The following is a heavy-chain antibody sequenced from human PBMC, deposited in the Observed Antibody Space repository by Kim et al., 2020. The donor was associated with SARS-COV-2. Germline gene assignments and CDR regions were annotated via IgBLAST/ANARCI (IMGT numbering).Heavy chain of an antibody. CDR3: STWHFDSSGSKTHY. J-gene: IGHJ4*02. V-gene: IGHV4-34*01. Sequence: SETLSLTCAVYGGSFSGCYWCWIRQPPGKGLEWIGEVNHSGSTNYNPSLKSRVTISADTSENQFSLRLSSVTAADTAVYFCSTWHFDSSGSKTHYWGQGTLVTVSS. CDR2: VNHSGST. D-gene: IGHD3-22*01. CDR1: GGSFSGCY.